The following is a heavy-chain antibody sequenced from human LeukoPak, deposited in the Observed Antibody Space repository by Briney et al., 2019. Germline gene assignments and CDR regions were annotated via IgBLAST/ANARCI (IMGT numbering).Heavy chain of an antibody. Sequence: SETLSLTCTVSGGSISSYYWNWIRQPPGKGLEWIGYIYYSGSTNYNPSLKSRVTISVDTSKNQFSLKLSSVTAADTAVYYCARHEQQLVYLDYWGQGTLVTVSS. J-gene: IGHJ4*02. CDR2: IYYSGST. V-gene: IGHV4-59*08. CDR3: ARHEQQLVYLDY. D-gene: IGHD6-13*01. CDR1: GGSISSYY.